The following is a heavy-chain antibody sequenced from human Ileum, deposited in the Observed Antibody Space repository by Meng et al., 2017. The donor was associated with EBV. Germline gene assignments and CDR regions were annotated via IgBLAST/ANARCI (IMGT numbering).Heavy chain of an antibody. CDR3: ARRPGSPSSRFDY. CDR1: GLSLTSSGVG. CDR2: IYWNDDK. Sequence: QIHFKESGPTLAQPTQTLPLTCSFSGLSLTSSGVGVGWIRQPPGKALEWLALIYWNDDKRYSPSLKSRLTVTRDTSKNQVVLTLTNVDPVDTATYYCARRPGSPSSRFDYWGQGTLVTVSS. D-gene: IGHD6-6*01. V-gene: IGHV2-5*01. J-gene: IGHJ4*02.